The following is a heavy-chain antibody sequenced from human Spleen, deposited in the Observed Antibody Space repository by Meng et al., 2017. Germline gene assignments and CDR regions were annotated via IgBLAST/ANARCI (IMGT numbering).Heavy chain of an antibody. D-gene: IGHD6-19*01. CDR1: GFTVSINY. CDR3: ALESGWNYFDY. V-gene: IGHV3-66*02. CDR2: IYSGGNT. Sequence: GESLKISCAASGFTVSINYMSWVRQAPGKGLEWVSVIYSGGNTYYADSVEGRFTISRDNSKNTLYLQMNSLRAEDTAVYYCALESGWNYFDYWGQGTLVTVSS. J-gene: IGHJ4*02.